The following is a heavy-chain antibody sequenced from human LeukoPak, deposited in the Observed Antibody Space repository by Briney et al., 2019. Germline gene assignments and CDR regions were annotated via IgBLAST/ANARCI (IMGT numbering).Heavy chain of an antibody. J-gene: IGHJ4*02. CDR2: MNPNSGNA. D-gene: IGHD3-10*01. CDR3: AKSSGDYFFDY. V-gene: IGHV1-8*01. Sequence: GSVKVSCKASGYTFNNHDINWVRQAAGQGLQWVGRMNPNSGNAAYAQNLQGRVTMTWDSSTNTAYLEVAALRSDDTAVYYCAKSSGDYFFDYWGQGTLVTVSS. CDR1: GYTFNNHD.